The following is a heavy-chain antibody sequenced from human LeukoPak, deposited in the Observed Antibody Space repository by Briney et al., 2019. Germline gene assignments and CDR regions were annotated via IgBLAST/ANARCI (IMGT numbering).Heavy chain of an antibody. J-gene: IGHJ5*02. CDR3: ARDDATYYDFWSGYYGGWFDP. V-gene: IGHV3-7*01. D-gene: IGHD3-3*01. CDR1: GFTFSSYW. CDR2: IKQDGSEK. Sequence: GGSLRLSCAASGFTFSSYWMSWVRQAPGKGLEWVANIKQDGSEKYYVDSVKGRFTISRDNAKNSLYLQMNSLRAEDTAVYYCARDDATYYDFWSGYYGGWFDPWGQGTLVTVSS.